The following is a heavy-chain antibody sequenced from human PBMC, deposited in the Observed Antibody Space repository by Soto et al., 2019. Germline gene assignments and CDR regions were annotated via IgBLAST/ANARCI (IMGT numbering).Heavy chain of an antibody. J-gene: IGHJ4*02. CDR3: AKSLSAIPGDS. CDR2: ISRDGSNT. D-gene: IGHD2-2*01. V-gene: IGHV3-23*01. Sequence: LRLSCAASGFTFSSYAMSWIRQAPGKGLEWVSTISRDGSNTYYVDSVKGRFTISRDNAKNSLYLQMTSLRAEDTAVYHCAKSLSAIPGDSWGQGTLVTVSS. CDR1: GFTFSSYA.